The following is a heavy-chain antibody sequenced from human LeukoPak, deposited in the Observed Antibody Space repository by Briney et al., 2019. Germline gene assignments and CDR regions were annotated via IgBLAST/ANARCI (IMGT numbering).Heavy chain of an antibody. D-gene: IGHD1-26*01. Sequence: PSETLSLTCTVSGGSISSYYWSWIRQPPGKGLEWIGYIYYSGSTNYNPSLKSRVTISVDTSKNQFSLKLSSVTAADTAVYYCARADGIVGVTVWFDPWGQGTLVTVSS. CDR3: ARADGIVGVTVWFDP. CDR1: GGSISSYY. J-gene: IGHJ5*02. V-gene: IGHV4-59*01. CDR2: IYYSGST.